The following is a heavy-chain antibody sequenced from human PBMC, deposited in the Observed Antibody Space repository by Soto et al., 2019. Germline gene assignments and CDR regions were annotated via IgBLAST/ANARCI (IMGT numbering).Heavy chain of an antibody. CDR3: AREGWGDYTYAFDI. V-gene: IGHV3-7*01. Sequence: EVQLVESGGGLVQPGGSLRLSCAASGFTFSSYWMSWVRQAPGKGLEWVANIKQDGSEKYYVDSVKGRFTISRDNAKNSLYLQMNSLRAEDTAVYYCAREGWGDYTYAFDIWGQGTMVTVSS. D-gene: IGHD3-16*01. CDR2: IKQDGSEK. J-gene: IGHJ3*02. CDR1: GFTFSSYW.